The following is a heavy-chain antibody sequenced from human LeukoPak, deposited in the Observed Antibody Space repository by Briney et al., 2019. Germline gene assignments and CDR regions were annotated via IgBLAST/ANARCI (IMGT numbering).Heavy chain of an antibody. J-gene: IGHJ6*03. Sequence: SETLSLTCTVSGGSISSSSYYWGWIRQPPGKGLEWIGSIYYSGSTYYNPSLKSRVTISVDTSKNQFSLKLSSVTAADTAVYYCARLNKSPQITVAVYYYYYYMDVWGKGTTVTISS. CDR1: GGSISSSSYY. CDR3: ARLNKSPQITVAVYYYYYYMDV. V-gene: IGHV4-39*01. CDR2: IYYSGST. D-gene: IGHD6-19*01.